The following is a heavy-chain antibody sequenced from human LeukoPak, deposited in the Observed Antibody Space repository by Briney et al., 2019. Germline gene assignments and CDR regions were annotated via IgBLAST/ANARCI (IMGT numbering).Heavy chain of an antibody. D-gene: IGHD3-3*01. V-gene: IGHV4-39*01. Sequence: GSLRLSCAASGFTFSSYSMNWVRQPPGKGLEWIGSIYYSGSTYYNPSLKSRVTISVDTSKNQFSLKLSSVTAADTAVYYCASHPYYYDFWSGYYYYFDYWGQGTLVTVSS. CDR2: IYYSGST. CDR3: ASHPYYYDFWSGYYYYFDY. J-gene: IGHJ4*02. CDR1: GFTFSSYSMN.